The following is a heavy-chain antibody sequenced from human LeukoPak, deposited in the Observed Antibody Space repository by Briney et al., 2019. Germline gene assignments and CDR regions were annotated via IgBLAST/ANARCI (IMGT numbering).Heavy chain of an antibody. CDR2: IIPILGIA. D-gene: IGHD6-19*01. V-gene: IGHV1-69*04. J-gene: IGHJ4*02. CDR3: ARDGIQWLVFDY. CDR1: GGTFSSYA. Sequence: SVKVSCKASGGTFSSYAISWVRQAPGQGLEWMGRIIPILGIANYAQKFQGRVTITADKSTSTAYMELRSLRSDDTAVYYCARDGIQWLVFDYWGQGTLVTVSS.